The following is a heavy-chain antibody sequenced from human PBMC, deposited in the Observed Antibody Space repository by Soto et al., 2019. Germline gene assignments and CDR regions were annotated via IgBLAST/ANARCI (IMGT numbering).Heavy chain of an antibody. CDR1: GYTLTELS. D-gene: IGHD3-3*01. J-gene: IGHJ5*02. CDR2: FDPEDGET. V-gene: IGHV1-24*01. Sequence: ASVKVSCKVSGYTLTELSMHWVRQAPGKGLEWMGGFDPEDGETIYAQKFQGRVTMTEDTSTDTAYMELSSLRSEDTAVYYCATGPIFGVAFPWFDPWGQGTLVTVSS. CDR3: ATGPIFGVAFPWFDP.